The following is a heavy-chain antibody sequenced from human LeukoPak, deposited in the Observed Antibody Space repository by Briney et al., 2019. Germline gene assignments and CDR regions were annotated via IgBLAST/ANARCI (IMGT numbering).Heavy chain of an antibody. V-gene: IGHV4-59*01. Sequence: SETLSLTCTVSGGSISSDYWSWIRQPPGKGLEWIGYIHYSGSTNYNPSLKSRVTISVDTSKNQFSLKLSSVTAADTAVYYCASRRLGNDYWGQGTLVTVSS. CDR1: GGSISSDY. J-gene: IGHJ4*01. D-gene: IGHD7-27*01. CDR3: ASRRLGNDY. CDR2: IHYSGST.